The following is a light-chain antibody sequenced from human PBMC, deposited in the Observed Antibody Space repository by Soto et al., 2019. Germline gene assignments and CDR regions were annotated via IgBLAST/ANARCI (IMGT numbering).Light chain of an antibody. J-gene: IGKJ5*01. Sequence: EIVLTQSPATLSLSPGERATLSCRASQSVSSYLAWYQQKPGQAPRLLIYDASNRAAGIPARFSGSGSGTDFTLTIIGLEPEDFAVYYCQQRSNWPPVTVGQGTRLEIK. CDR1: QSVSSY. CDR2: DAS. CDR3: QQRSNWPPVT. V-gene: IGKV3-11*01.